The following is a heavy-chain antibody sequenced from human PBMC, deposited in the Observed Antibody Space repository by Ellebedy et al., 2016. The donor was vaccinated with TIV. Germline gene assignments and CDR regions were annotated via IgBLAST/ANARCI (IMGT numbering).Heavy chain of an antibody. D-gene: IGHD2-21*01. CDR1: GFTFSSNA. CDR2: ISGSGGNP. J-gene: IGHJ6*02. Sequence: PGGSLRLSCAASGFTFSSNAMSWVRQAPGKGLEWVSAISGSGGNPYYENSVKGRFTISRDNSKNTLYLQMNSLRAEDTAVYYCAKDPVWWLGDYGMDVWGQGTTVTVSS. V-gene: IGHV3-23*01. CDR3: AKDPVWWLGDYGMDV.